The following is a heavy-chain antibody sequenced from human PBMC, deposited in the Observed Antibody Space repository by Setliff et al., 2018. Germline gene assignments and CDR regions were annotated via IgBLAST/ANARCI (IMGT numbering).Heavy chain of an antibody. CDR1: GGSFSGYY. CDR3: ARGGTFRYFDY. V-gene: IGHV4-34*01. CDR2: IYHDGNN. Sequence: SETLSLTCAVYGGSFSGYYWGWIRQPPGKGPEWIGKIYHDGNNNNYPSVHYSPPLKSRVTITVDPSKNQFSLKLNSVTAADTAVYYCARGGTFRYFDYWGQGTPVTVSS. J-gene: IGHJ4*02.